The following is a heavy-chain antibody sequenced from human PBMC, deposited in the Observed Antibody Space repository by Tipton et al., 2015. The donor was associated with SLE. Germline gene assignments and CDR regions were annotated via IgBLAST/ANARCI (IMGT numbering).Heavy chain of an antibody. CDR3: ARPGYSSSWTGYYFDY. CDR2: IYPGDSDT. J-gene: IGHJ4*02. V-gene: IGHV5-51*03. CDR1: GYRFTNYW. D-gene: IGHD6-13*01. Sequence: QLVQSGAEVKKPGESLKISCKGSGYRFTNYWIGWVRQMPGKGLEWMGIIYPGDSDTRYSPSFQGQVTISADKSISTAYLQWSSLKASDTAMYYCARPGYSSSWTGYYFDYWGQGTLVTVSS.